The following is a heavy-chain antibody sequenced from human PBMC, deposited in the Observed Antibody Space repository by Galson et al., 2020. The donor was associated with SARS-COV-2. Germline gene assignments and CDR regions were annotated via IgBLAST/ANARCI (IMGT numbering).Heavy chain of an antibody. V-gene: IGHV4-30-4*01. CDR2: IYYSGST. CDR3: ARGNSYDFWSGYESFYYSYMDV. Sequence: SETLSLTCTVSGDSISRGDYFWSWIRQSPGKGLEWIGYIYYSGSTSYNPSLKSRITISVGTSENQFSLKLSSVTAADTAVYYCARGNSYDFWSGYESFYYSYMDVWGNGTTVTV. CDR1: GDSISRGDYF. D-gene: IGHD3-3*01. J-gene: IGHJ6*03.